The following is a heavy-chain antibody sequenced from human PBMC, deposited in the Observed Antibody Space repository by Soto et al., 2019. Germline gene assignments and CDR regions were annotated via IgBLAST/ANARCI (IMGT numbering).Heavy chain of an antibody. CDR3: ARGLGGRMDD. CDR1: GTIFSSYT. CDR2: IIPILGET. V-gene: IGHV1-69*08. Sequence: QVQLVQSGAEVKKPGSSVRVSCKASGTIFSSYTSSWVRQAPGQGLEWMGRIIPILGETNSAQKFQDRVTLTADKSTNTAYMELNSLRLEDTAVYYCARGLGGRMDDWGQGTTVTVS. J-gene: IGHJ6*02. D-gene: IGHD3-16*01.